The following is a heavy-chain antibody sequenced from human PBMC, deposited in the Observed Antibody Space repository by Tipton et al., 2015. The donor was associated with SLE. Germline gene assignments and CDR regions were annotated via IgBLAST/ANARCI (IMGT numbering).Heavy chain of an antibody. CDR1: GGSIGYYY. V-gene: IGHV4-59*12. Sequence: TLSLTCSVSGGSIGYYYWNWIRQPPGKGLEWIGNIYHSGTTYYNPSLMSRVTISVDTSKNQFFLRLSSVTAADTAIYYCARPTSRSGWGQGILVTVSS. D-gene: IGHD1-26*01. CDR2: IYHSGTT. CDR3: ARPTSRSG. J-gene: IGHJ4*02.